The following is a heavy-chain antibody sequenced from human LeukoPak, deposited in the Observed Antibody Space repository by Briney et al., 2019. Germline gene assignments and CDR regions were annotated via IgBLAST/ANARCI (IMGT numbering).Heavy chain of an antibody. J-gene: IGHJ4*02. CDR1: GGSFSGYH. CDR3: ARGVNSGYFDY. D-gene: IGHD1-26*01. CDR2: VNYGEST. V-gene: IGHV4-34*01. Sequence: SETLSLTCAVFGGSFSGYHWSWIRQPPGKGLEWIGGVNYGESTNYNPSLKSRVTISVDTSKNQFSLKLTSVTAADTAVYYCARGVNSGYFDYCGQGTLVTVSS.